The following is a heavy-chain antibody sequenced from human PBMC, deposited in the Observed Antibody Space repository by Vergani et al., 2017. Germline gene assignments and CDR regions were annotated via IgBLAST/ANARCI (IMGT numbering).Heavy chain of an antibody. J-gene: IGHJ4*02. CDR1: GFTFSSYG. D-gene: IGHD6-13*01. V-gene: IGHV3-30*03. Sequence: QVQLVESGGGVVQPGRSLRLSCAASGFTFSSYGMHWVRQAPGKGLEWVAVISYDGSNKYYADSVKGRFTISRDNSKNTLYLQMNSLRAEDTAVYYCAGGSGDEIAAAGTFDYGGQGTLVTVSS. CDR2: ISYDGSNK. CDR3: AGGSGDEIAAAGTFDY.